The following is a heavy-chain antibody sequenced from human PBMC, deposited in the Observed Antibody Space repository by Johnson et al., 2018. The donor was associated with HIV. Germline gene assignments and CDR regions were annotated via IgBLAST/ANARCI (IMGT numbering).Heavy chain of an antibody. CDR3: AKFRDAIDI. Sequence: VQLVESGGGLVQPGGSLRLSCAASGFTFSSYGMHWVRQAPGKGLAWVSFKRYDGSKTYYGDYVKGRFTISRDNSKNTLYLQMNSLRAEDTAVYYCAKFRDAIDIWGQGTMVTVSS. J-gene: IGHJ3*02. CDR2: KRYDGSKT. CDR1: GFTFSSYG. V-gene: IGHV3-30*02.